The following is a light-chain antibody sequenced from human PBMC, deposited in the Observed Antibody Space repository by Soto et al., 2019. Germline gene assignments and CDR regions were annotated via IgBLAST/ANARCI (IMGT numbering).Light chain of an antibody. CDR2: DVS. CDR1: SSDVGLYNY. V-gene: IGLV2-14*01. J-gene: IGLJ2*01. CDR3: SSYTSSSTVV. Sequence: QSALTQPASVSGSPGQSITISCTGTSSDVGLYNYVSWYQHHPGKAPKLMIYDVSDRPSGVSNRFSGSKSGNTASLTISGLQAEDEGDYYCSSYTSSSTVVFGGGTKLNVL.